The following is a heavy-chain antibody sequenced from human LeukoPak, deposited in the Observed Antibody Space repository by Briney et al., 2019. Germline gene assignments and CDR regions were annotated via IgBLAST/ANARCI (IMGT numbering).Heavy chain of an antibody. CDR2: INWNGGST. J-gene: IGHJ6*02. Sequence: GVSLRLSCAASGFTFDDYGTSWVRQAPGKGLEWVSGINWNGGSTGYADSVKGRFTISRDNAKNSLYLQMNSLRAEDTALYHCARSSGNYYYYGMDVWGQGTTVTVSS. CDR3: ARSSGNYYYYGMDV. CDR1: GFTFDDYG. V-gene: IGHV3-20*01.